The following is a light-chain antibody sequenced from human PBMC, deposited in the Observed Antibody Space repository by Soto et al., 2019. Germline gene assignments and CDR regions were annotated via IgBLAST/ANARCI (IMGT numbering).Light chain of an antibody. V-gene: IGKV3-15*01. Sequence: IVMTQSPGTLSVSPGEGATLFCSASQSVRTKLAWYQQRAGQAPRLLMYGASTRATGIPDRFSGSGSGTEFTLTISSLQSEDFAVYYCQQYNSWPPITFGQGTRLEIK. CDR2: GAS. CDR1: QSVRTK. CDR3: QQYNSWPPIT. J-gene: IGKJ5*01.